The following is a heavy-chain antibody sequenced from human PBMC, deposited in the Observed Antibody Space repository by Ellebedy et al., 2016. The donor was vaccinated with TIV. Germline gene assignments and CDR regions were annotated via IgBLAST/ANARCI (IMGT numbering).Heavy chain of an antibody. Sequence: PGGSLRLSCAVSGFTFSSFWMTWVRQAPGKGLEWVASIKPDGSDKFYVDSVKGRFTMSRDNAKNSLHLQMDSLRVEDTAVYHCARGTGLDVWGQGTTVTVSS. CDR1: GFTFSSFW. J-gene: IGHJ6*02. CDR3: ARGTGLDV. CDR2: IKPDGSDK. V-gene: IGHV3-7*03.